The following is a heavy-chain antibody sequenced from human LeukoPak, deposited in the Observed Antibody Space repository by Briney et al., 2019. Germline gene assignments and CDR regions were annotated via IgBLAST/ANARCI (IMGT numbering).Heavy chain of an antibody. J-gene: IGHJ5*02. CDR3: AKGSSGYFADL. CDR2: ISNDGGGT. CDR1: GFIFNNYG. V-gene: IGHV3-23*01. D-gene: IGHD3-22*01. Sequence: GGSLRLSCAASGFIFNNYGLIWVRQAPGKGLEWVSAISNDGGGTQYADFVEGRFTISRDNTNDTLFLQMSSLRAEDTALYHCAKGSSGYFADLWGQGTLVTVSS.